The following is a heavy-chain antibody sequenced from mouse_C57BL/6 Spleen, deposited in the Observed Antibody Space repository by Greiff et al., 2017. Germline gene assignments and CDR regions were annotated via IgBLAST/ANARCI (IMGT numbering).Heavy chain of an antibody. CDR1: GYTFTSYD. D-gene: IGHD4-1*01. CDR2: IYPGDGST. Sequence: QVQLQQSGPELVKPGASVKLSCKASGYTFTSYDINWVKQRPGQGLEWIGWIYPGDGSTKYNEKFKGKATLTVDTSSSTAYMELHSLTSEDSAVYFWARGLGREYAMDYWGQGTSVTVSS. V-gene: IGHV1-85*01. J-gene: IGHJ4*01. CDR3: ARGLGREYAMDY.